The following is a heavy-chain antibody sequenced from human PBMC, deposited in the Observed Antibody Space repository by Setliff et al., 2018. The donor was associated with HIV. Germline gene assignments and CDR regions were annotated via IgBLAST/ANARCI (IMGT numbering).Heavy chain of an antibody. CDR1: GYTSTSDY. D-gene: IGHD3-3*01. V-gene: IGHV1-69*04. CDR2: IIPILGVA. CDR3: VRGVQSPPHYSYYYMDV. Sequence: SVKVSCKASGYTSTSDYIHWVRQAPGQGLEWMGRIIPILGVANYAQRFQGKVTITADKSTSTAYMELTSLRFDDTAMYYCVRGVQSPPHYSYYYMDVWGEGTMVTVSS. J-gene: IGHJ6*03.